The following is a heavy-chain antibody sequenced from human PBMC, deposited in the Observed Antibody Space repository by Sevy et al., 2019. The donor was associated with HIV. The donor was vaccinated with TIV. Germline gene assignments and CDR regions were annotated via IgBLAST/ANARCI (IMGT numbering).Heavy chain of an antibody. V-gene: IGHV4-39*01. J-gene: IGHJ4*02. CDR2: IYHSGNT. D-gene: IGHD6-19*01. CDR3: ASQPGYRSTYYGFSLSRTFDS. Sequence: SETLSLTCSVSGGSITSNNYYWGWIRQPPGKGLEWIGSIYHSGNTYYNPSLKSRVTVSVDTSRAHFSLKGTSVAASETAVYFCASQPGYRSTYYGFSLSRTFDSWGPGTLVTVSS. CDR1: GGSITSNNYY.